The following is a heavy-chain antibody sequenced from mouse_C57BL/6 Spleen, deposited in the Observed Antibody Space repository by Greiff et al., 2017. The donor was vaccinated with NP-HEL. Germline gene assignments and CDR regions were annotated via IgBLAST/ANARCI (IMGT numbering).Heavy chain of an antibody. D-gene: IGHD1-1*02. CDR3: ARPFYYCDYAMGD. V-gene: IGHV5-17*01. Sequence: EVQLVESGGGLVKPGGSLKLSCAASGFTFSDYGMHWVRQAPEKGLEWVAYISSGSSTIYYADTVKGRFTISRDNAKNTLFLQMTSLRSEDTAMYYCARPFYYCDYAMGDWGKGTSVTVSS. J-gene: IGHJ4*01. CDR2: ISSGSSTI. CDR1: GFTFSDYG.